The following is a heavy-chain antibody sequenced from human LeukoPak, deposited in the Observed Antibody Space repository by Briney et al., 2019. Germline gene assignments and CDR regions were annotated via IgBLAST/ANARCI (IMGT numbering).Heavy chain of an antibody. CDR1: GYTFTDYY. D-gene: IGHD2-2*01. V-gene: IGHV1-2*02. J-gene: IGHJ4*02. Sequence: ASVKVSCKASGYTFTDYYMHWVRQAPGQGLEWMGWINANRGGTDYAQRFQGRVTMTRDTSITTAYMELSRLKSDDTAVYYCARRYCSSTSCYYFDYWGQGTLVTVSS. CDR3: ARRYCSSTSCYYFDY. CDR2: INANRGGT.